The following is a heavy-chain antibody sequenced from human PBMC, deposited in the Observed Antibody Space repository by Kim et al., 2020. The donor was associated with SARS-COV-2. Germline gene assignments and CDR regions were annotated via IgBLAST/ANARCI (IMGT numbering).Heavy chain of an antibody. J-gene: IGHJ4*02. D-gene: IGHD1-26*01. CDR1: GFTFSTYA. CDR3: ARPASGNYYASFDY. V-gene: IGHV3-30-3*01. Sequence: GGSLRLSCAASGFTFSTYAMHWVRQAPGKGLEWVAVISYDGNNKYYADSVRGRFTLSRDNSKNTLYLQMNSLRAEDTAVYYCARPASGNYYASFDYWGQGTLVTVSS. CDR2: ISYDGNNK.